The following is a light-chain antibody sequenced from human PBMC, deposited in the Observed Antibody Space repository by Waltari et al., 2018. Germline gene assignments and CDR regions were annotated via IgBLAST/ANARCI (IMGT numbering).Light chain of an antibody. CDR2: EVS. CDR3: SSYTSSSSWV. V-gene: IGLV2-14*01. CDR1: SRDVGGYNY. J-gene: IGLJ3*02. Sequence: QSALTQPASVSGSPGQSITISCPGTSRDVGGYNYVSWYQQHPGKAPKLMIFEVSNRPSGVSNRFSGSKSGNTASLTISGLQAEDEADYYCSSYTSSSSWVFGGGTKLTVL.